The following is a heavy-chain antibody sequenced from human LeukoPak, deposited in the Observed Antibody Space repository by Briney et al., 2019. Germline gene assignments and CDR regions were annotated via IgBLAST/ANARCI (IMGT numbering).Heavy chain of an antibody. CDR1: GYTFTGYY. V-gene: IGHV1-2*02. J-gene: IGHJ4*02. CDR3: AKTYSSSRYYFDY. D-gene: IGHD6-13*01. CDR2: INPNSGGT. Sequence: ASVKVSCRASGYTFTGYYMHWVRQAPGQGLEWMGWINPNSGGTNYAQKFQGRVTMTRDTSISTAYMELSRLRSDDTAVYYCAKTYSSSRYYFDYWGQGTLVTVSS.